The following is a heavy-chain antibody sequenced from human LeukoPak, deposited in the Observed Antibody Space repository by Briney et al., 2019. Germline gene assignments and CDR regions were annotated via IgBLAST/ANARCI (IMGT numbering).Heavy chain of an antibody. V-gene: IGHV1-8*01. Sequence: ASVKVSCKASGYTFTSYDINWVRQATGQGLEWMGWMNPNSGNTGYAQKFQGRVTMTRNTSISTAYMELGSLRSEDTAVYYCARGGSGYYYYYMDVWGKGTTVTISS. CDR2: MNPNSGNT. CDR3: ARGGSGYYYYYMDV. J-gene: IGHJ6*03. CDR1: GYTFTSYD.